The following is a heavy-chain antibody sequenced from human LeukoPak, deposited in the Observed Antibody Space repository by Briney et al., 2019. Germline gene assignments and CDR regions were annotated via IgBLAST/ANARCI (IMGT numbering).Heavy chain of an antibody. Sequence: PGGSQRLSCAASGFTFSSYEWNWVRQAPGKGLEWVSYISGSSGTMYYADSVKGRFTISRDDAKNSLYLQMNSLRAEDTAVYYCARDKYCSGGKCYGLGLGFDYWGQGSLVIVSS. CDR2: ISGSSGTM. D-gene: IGHD2-15*01. V-gene: IGHV3-48*03. CDR1: GFTFSSYE. J-gene: IGHJ4*02. CDR3: ARDKYCSGGKCYGLGLGFDY.